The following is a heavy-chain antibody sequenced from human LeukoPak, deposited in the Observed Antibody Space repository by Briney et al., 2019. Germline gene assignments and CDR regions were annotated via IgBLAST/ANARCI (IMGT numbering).Heavy chain of an antibody. J-gene: IGHJ5*02. Sequence: SGTLSLTCTVSGGSISSYYWSWIRQPPVKGLEWIGYIYYSGCTNYNPSLKSRVTISVDTSKNQFSLKLSSVTAADTAMYYCARMVGNYGSGSQNWFDPWGQGTLVTVSS. CDR2: IYYSGCT. D-gene: IGHD3-10*01. V-gene: IGHV4-59*01. CDR3: ARMVGNYGSGSQNWFDP. CDR1: GGSISSYY.